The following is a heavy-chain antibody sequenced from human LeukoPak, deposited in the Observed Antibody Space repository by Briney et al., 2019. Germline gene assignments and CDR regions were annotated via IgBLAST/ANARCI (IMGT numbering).Heavy chain of an antibody. V-gene: IGHV4-39*07. CDR1: GGSISSSSYY. D-gene: IGHD3-22*01. J-gene: IGHJ5*02. CDR3: ARAPEDYYDSSGYYYDWFDP. CDR2: IYYSGST. Sequence: PSETLSLTCTVSGGSISSSSYYWGWIRQPPGKGLEWIGSIYYSGSTYYNPSLKSRVTISVDTSKNQFSLKLSSVTAADTAVYYCARAPEDYYDSSGYYYDWFDPWGQGTLVTVSS.